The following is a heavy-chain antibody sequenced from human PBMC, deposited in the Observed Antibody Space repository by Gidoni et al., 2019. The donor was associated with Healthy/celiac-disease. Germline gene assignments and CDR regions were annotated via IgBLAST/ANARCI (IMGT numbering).Heavy chain of an antibody. CDR1: GYTFTSYG. CDR3: ASDEPAAAYDY. CDR2: IIAYNGTT. D-gene: IGHD6-13*01. Sequence: GYTFTSYGISWVRQAPGQGLEWMGWIIAYNGTTNYAQKPQGRVTMTTDTSTSTAYMELRCLRSDDTAVYYCASDEPAAAYDYWGQGTLATVSS. J-gene: IGHJ4*02. V-gene: IGHV1-18*01.